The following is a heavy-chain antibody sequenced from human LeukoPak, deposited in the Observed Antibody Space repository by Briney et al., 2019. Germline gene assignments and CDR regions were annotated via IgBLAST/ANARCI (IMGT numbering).Heavy chain of an antibody. CDR3: AKESVVVAATGAFDI. D-gene: IGHD2-15*01. CDR1: GFTFDDYA. Sequence: GGSLRLSCAASGFTFDDYAMHWVRQAPGKGLGWVSGISWNSGSIGYADSVKGRFTISRDNAKNSLYLQMNSLRAEDTALYYCAKESVVVAATGAFDIWGQGTMVTVSS. CDR2: ISWNSGSI. V-gene: IGHV3-9*01. J-gene: IGHJ3*02.